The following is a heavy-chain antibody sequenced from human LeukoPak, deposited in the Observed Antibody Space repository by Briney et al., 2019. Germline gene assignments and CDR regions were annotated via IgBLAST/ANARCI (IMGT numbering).Heavy chain of an antibody. D-gene: IGHD1-26*01. Sequence: SETLSLTCTVSGGSISSYYWSWIRQPPGKGLEWIGYIYYSGSTNYNPSLKSRVTISVDTSKNQFSLKLTSVTAADTAVFYCARRGSYDTFDIWGHGTMVTVSS. CDR2: IYYSGST. J-gene: IGHJ3*02. CDR3: ARRGSYDTFDI. V-gene: IGHV4-59*08. CDR1: GGSISSYY.